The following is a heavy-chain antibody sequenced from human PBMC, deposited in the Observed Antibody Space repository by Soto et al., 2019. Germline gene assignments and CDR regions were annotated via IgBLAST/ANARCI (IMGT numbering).Heavy chain of an antibody. CDR2: IVPVSGTT. J-gene: IGHJ4*02. CDR1: GGTFSHYA. D-gene: IGHD2-2*02. V-gene: IGHV1-69*06. CDR3: ARARGYCSGTGCYSGF. Sequence: QVQLVQSGAEVKKPGSSVKVSCKSSGGTFSHYAITWVRQAPGQGLEWMGGIVPVSGTTDYAEKFRGRVTITADKITSTDYMELTNLQSDDTAVYYCARARGYCSGTGCYSGFWGQGTLVTVSS.